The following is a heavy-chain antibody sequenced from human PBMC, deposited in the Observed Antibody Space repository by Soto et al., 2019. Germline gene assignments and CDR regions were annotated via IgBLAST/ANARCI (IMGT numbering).Heavy chain of an antibody. V-gene: IGHV3-15*01. D-gene: IGHD3-22*01. J-gene: IGHJ4*01. CDR2: IKSKTDGGTT. Sequence: GGSLRLSCAASGFTFSNAWMSWVRQAPGKGLEWVGRIKSKTDGGTTDYAAPVKGRFTISRDDSKNMVYLEMNSLKTEDTAIYYCTTDSYITSIIVRFDYWGHGTLVTVSS. CDR3: TTDSYITSIIVRFDY. CDR1: GFTFSNAW.